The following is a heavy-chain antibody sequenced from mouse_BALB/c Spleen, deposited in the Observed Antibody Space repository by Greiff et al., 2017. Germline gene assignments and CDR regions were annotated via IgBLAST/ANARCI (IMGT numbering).Heavy chain of an antibody. V-gene: IGHV1-18*01. Sequence: VHVKQSGPELVKPGASVKISCTTSGYTFTEYTMHWVKQSHGKSLEWIGGINPNNGGTSYNQKFKGQATLTVDKSSSTAYMELRSLTSEDSAVYYCSRIHYRYDGYAIDYWGQGTSVTVSS. CDR3: SRIHYRYDGYAIDY. CDR2: INPNNGGT. J-gene: IGHJ4*01. D-gene: IGHD2-14*01. CDR1: GYTFTEYT.